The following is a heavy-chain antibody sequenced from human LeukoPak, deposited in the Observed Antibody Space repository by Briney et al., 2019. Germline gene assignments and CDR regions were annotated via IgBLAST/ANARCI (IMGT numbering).Heavy chain of an antibody. Sequence: GTSVKVSCKASGYTFTSYGISWVRQAPGQGLEWMGWISAYNGNTNYAQKLQGRVTMTTDTSTSTAYMELRSLRSDDTAVYYCARARAGRIAAAGTDGVDWGQGTLVTVSS. V-gene: IGHV1-18*01. CDR2: ISAYNGNT. J-gene: IGHJ4*02. D-gene: IGHD6-25*01. CDR1: GYTFTSYG. CDR3: ARARAGRIAAAGTDGVD.